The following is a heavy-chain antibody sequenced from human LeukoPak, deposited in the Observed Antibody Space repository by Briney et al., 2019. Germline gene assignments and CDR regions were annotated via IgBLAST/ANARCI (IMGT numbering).Heavy chain of an antibody. CDR2: ISYDGSNK. CDR1: GFTFSSYG. J-gene: IGHJ4*02. D-gene: IGHD3-22*01. Sequence: PGGSLRLSCAASGFTFSSYGMHWVRQAPGKGLEWVAVISYDGSNKYYADSVKGRFTISRDNSKNTLYLLMNSLRAEDTAVYYCAKDVYDSSGYLDYWGQGTLATVSS. CDR3: AKDVYDSSGYLDY. V-gene: IGHV3-30*18.